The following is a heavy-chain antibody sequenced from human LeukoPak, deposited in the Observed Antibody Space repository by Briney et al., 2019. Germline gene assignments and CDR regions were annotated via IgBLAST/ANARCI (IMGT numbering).Heavy chain of an antibody. CDR2: ISGSGGST. CDR3: AKGDLFWSGYEGFDP. D-gene: IGHD3-3*01. J-gene: IGHJ5*02. Sequence: GASPRLSCAASGFTFSSYAMSWVRQAPGKGLEWVSAISGSGGSTYYADSVKGRFTISRDNSKNTLYLQTNSLRAEDTAVYYCAKGDLFWSGYEGFDPWGQGTLVTVSS. CDR1: GFTFSSYA. V-gene: IGHV3-23*01.